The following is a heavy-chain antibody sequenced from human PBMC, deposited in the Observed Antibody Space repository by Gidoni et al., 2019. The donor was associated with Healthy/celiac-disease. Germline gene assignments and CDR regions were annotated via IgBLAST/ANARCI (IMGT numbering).Heavy chain of an antibody. J-gene: IGHJ4*02. Sequence: QVQLVQSGAEVKKPGASVKVSCKASGYTFTGYYMHWVRQAPGQGLKWMGWSNPNSGGTNYAQKFQGRVTMTRDTSISTAYMELSRLRSDDTAVYYCARSLVLGGTDGDYWGQGTLVTVSS. CDR1: GYTFTGYY. V-gene: IGHV1-2*02. CDR2: SNPNSGGT. CDR3: ARSLVLGGTDGDY. D-gene: IGHD2-15*01.